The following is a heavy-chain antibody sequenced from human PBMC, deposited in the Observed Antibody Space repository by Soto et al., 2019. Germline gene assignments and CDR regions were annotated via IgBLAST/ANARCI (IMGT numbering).Heavy chain of an antibody. D-gene: IGHD3-22*01. Sequence: QVQLVESGGGLVKPGGSLRLSCAASGFTFSDYYMSWIRQAPGKGLEWVSYIDSRGGTIHYAVSVKGRFTISRDNAKNSLYLQNNSLSAEDTAVYYCARSTLRYYSDTSCYHFDHWGQGTLVTVSS. J-gene: IGHJ4*02. CDR2: IDSRGGTI. V-gene: IGHV3-11*01. CDR3: ARSTLRYYSDTSCYHFDH. CDR1: GFTFSDYY.